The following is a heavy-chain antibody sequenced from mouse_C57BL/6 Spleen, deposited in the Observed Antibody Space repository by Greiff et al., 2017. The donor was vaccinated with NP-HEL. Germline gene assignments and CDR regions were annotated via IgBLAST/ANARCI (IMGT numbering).Heavy chain of an antibody. V-gene: IGHV1-64*01. CDR3: ARYKGTSYYYGSSSGY. CDR2: IHPNSGST. J-gene: IGHJ4*01. CDR1: GYTFTSYW. Sequence: VQLQQPGAELVKPGASVKLSCKASGYTFTSYWMHWVKQRPGQGLEWIGMIHPNSGSTNYNEKFKSKATLTVDKSSSTAYMQLSSLTSEDSAVYYCARYKGTSYYYGSSSGYWGQGTSVTVSS. D-gene: IGHD1-1*01.